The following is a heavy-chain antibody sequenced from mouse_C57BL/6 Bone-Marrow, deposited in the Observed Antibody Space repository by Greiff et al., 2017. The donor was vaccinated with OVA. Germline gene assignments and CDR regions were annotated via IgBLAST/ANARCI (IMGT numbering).Heavy chain of an antibody. V-gene: IGHV2-2*01. Sequence: QVQLQQSGPGLVQPSQCLSITCTVSGFSLTSYGVHWVRQSPGKGLEWLGVIWSGGSTDYNAAFISRLSISKANSKSQVFFKMNSLQADDTAIYYCARNHYGYDVNYAMDYWGQGTSVTVSS. J-gene: IGHJ4*01. CDR1: GFSLTSYG. CDR3: ARNHYGYDVNYAMDY. CDR2: IWSGGST. D-gene: IGHD2-2*01.